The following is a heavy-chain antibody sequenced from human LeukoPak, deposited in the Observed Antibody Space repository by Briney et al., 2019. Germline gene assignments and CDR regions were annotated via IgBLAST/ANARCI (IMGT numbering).Heavy chain of an antibody. CDR1: GFTFSSYA. CDR2: ISGSGGST. V-gene: IGHV3-23*01. Sequence: GGSLRLSCAASGFTFSSYAMSWVRQAPGKGLEWVSAISGSGGSTYYADSVKGRFTISRDNAKNSLYLQMNSLRAEDTAVYYCARDYGDNWFDPWGQGTLVTVSS. CDR3: ARDYGDNWFDP. D-gene: IGHD4-17*01. J-gene: IGHJ5*02.